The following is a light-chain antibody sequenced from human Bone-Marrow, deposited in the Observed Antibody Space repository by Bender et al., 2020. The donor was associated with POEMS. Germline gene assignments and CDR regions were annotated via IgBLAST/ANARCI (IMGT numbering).Light chain of an antibody. CDR1: GSNIGGHS. J-gene: IGLJ3*02. CDR3: ATWDDSLNVLV. Sequence: QSVLTQPPSASGTPGQWVTISCSGSGSNIGGHSVNWYHQFPGSAPKLLVYDDKQRPSGIPDRFSGSKSGVSASLAIRGLRSEDEGHFYCATWDDSLNVLVFGGGTKLTVL. CDR2: DDK. V-gene: IGLV1-44*01.